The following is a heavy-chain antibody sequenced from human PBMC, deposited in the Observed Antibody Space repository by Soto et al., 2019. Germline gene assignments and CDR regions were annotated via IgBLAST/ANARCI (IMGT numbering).Heavy chain of an antibody. CDR2: ISGSGGST. D-gene: IGHD4-17*01. V-gene: IGHV3-23*01. J-gene: IGHJ4*02. Sequence: GGSLRLSCAASGFTFSSYAMSWVRQAPGKGLEWVSAISGSGGSTYYADSVKGRFTISRDNSKNTLYLQMNSLRAEDTALYYCAKDSDYGDPRYYFDYWGQGTLVTVSS. CDR1: GFTFSSYA. CDR3: AKDSDYGDPRYYFDY.